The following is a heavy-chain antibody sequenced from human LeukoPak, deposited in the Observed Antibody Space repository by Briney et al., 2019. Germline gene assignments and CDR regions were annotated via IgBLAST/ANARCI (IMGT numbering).Heavy chain of an antibody. CDR2: ISWDGGST. Sequence: GGSLRLSCAASGFTFDDYTMHWVRQAPGKGLEWVSLISWDGGSTYYADSVKGRFTISRDNSKNSPYLQMNSLRTEDTALYYCAKDLEGGTVIGGFDYWGQGTLVTVSS. V-gene: IGHV3-43*01. D-gene: IGHD1-1*01. J-gene: IGHJ4*02. CDR3: AKDLEGGTVIGGFDY. CDR1: GFTFDDYT.